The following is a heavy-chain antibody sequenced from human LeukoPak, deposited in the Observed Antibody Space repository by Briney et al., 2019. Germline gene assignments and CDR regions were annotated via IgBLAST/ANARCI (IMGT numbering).Heavy chain of an antibody. CDR1: GGSISSYY. D-gene: IGHD5-18*01. Sequence: SETLSLSCTVSGGSISSYYWSWIRQPAGKGLEWIGRIYTSGGTNYNPSLKSRVTMSVDTPKNHFSLKLSSVTAAGTAVYYCARDRGTAIFAYRGEGTLVTVSS. CDR3: ARDRGTAIFAY. CDR2: IYTSGGT. J-gene: IGHJ4*02. V-gene: IGHV4-4*07.